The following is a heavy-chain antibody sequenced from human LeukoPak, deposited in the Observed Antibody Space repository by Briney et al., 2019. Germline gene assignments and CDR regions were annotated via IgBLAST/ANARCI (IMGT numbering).Heavy chain of an antibody. J-gene: IGHJ4*02. CDR2: INCDNGGA. CDR3: ARDSRAAVGTFFDY. CDR1: GYTFTDYY. D-gene: IGHD6-13*01. V-gene: IGHV1-2*02. Sequence: ASVTVSCKASGYTFTDYYVHWFRQAPGQGLELMGWINCDNGGAHLARNFQARVTMTRDTSIATASMELTRLRPDDTAVYYCARDSRAAVGTFFDYWGQGTPVTVSS.